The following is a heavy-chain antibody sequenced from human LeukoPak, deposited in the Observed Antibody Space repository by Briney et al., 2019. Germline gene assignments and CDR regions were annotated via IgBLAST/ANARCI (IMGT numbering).Heavy chain of an antibody. J-gene: IGHJ4*02. CDR2: ISHDGNDK. V-gene: IGHV3-30*18. Sequence: GGSLRLSCAASGFTFSTYGMHWVRQAPGKGLEWVAIISHDGNDKDYADSVRGRFTISRDNSENTLYLQMNSLRGEDTAVYYCTKSTAPAGYYLDYWGQGILVTVSS. CDR1: GFTFSTYG. D-gene: IGHD2-2*01. CDR3: TKSTAPAGYYLDY.